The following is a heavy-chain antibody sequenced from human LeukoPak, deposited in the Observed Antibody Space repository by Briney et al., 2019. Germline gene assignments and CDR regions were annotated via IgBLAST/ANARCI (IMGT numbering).Heavy chain of an antibody. CDR2: IHYSGST. CDR1: GGSIGSYY. D-gene: IGHD4-11*01. V-gene: IGHV4-59*01. Sequence: NPSETLSLTCTVSGGSIGSYYWSWIRQPPGKGLEWIGYIHYSGSTNHNPSLKSRVTISIDTSKNQISLRLTSVTAADTAVYYCAGYGNYWDWYFDLWGRGTLVTVSS. J-gene: IGHJ2*01. CDR3: AGYGNYWDWYFDL.